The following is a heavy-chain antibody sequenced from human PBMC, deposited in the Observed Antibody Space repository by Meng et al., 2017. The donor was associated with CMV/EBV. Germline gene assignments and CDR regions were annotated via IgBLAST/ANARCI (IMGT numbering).Heavy chain of an antibody. CDR2: IKQDGNEK. CDR3: RNNWFDP. J-gene: IGHJ5*02. CDR1: GFTLSSYW. Sequence: GGSLRLSCAASGFTLSSYWMNWARQAPGKGQEWVANIKQDGNEKYYVDSVKGRFTISRDNAKNSLYLQMNSLRAEDTAVYYCRNNWFDPWGQGTLVTVSS. V-gene: IGHV3-7*01. D-gene: IGHD1-14*01.